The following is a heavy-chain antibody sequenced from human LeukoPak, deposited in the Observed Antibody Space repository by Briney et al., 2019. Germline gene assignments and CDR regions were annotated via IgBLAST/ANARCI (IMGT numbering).Heavy chain of an antibody. J-gene: IGHJ4*02. V-gene: IGHV3-21*01. CDR2: ISSSSSYI. Sequence: GGSLRLSCAASGFTFSSYSMNWVRQAPGKGLEWVSSISSSSSYIYYADSVKGRFTISRDNAKNSLYLQMNSLRAEDTAVYYCAIVEGYYESCGYYSCFDSWGQGTLVTVSS. CDR3: AIVEGYYESCGYYSCFDS. D-gene: IGHD3-22*01. CDR1: GFTFSSYS.